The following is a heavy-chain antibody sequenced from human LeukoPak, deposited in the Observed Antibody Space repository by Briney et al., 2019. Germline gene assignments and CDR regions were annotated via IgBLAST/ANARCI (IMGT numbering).Heavy chain of an antibody. Sequence: GGSLRLSCAASGFTVSSNYMSWVRQAPGKGLEWVSVIYSGGSTYYADSVKGRFTISRHNSKNTLHLQMNSLRAEDTAVYYCARKAYYYDSSGYYYSSDAFDIWGQGTMVTVSS. J-gene: IGHJ3*02. V-gene: IGHV3-53*04. CDR1: GFTVSSNY. CDR3: ARKAYYYDSSGYYYSSDAFDI. D-gene: IGHD3-22*01. CDR2: IYSGGST.